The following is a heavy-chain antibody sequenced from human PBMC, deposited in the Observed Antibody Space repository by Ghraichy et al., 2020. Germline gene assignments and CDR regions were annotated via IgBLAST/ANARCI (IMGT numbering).Heavy chain of an antibody. CDR2: IYYSGST. V-gene: IGHV4-39*01. CDR3: ARQGPGIAVATGEYYYYYMDV. Sequence: SETLSLTFTVSGGSISSSSYYWGWIRQPPGKGLEWIGSIYYSGSTYYNPSLKSRVTISVDTSKNQFSLKLSSVTAADTAVYYCARQGPGIAVATGEYYYYYMDVWGKGTTVTVSS. CDR1: GGSISSSSYY. D-gene: IGHD6-19*01. J-gene: IGHJ6*03.